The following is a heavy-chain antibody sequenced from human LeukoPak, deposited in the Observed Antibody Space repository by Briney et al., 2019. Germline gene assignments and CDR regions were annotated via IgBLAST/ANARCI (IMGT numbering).Heavy chain of an antibody. Sequence: GGSLRLSCAASGVTFSRYSMNWVRQAPGKGLEWVSSISGSSSFIYYADSVKGRFTISRDNAKNSLYLQMNSLRAEDTAVYYCAILSAKVLLWFGHWGQGTLVTVSS. J-gene: IGHJ4*02. V-gene: IGHV3-21*01. CDR2: ISGSSSFI. CDR1: GVTFSRYS. CDR3: AILSAKVLLWFGH. D-gene: IGHD3-10*01.